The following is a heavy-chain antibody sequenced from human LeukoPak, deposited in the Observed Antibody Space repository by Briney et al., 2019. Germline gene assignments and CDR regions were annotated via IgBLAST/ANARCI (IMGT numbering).Heavy chain of an antibody. J-gene: IGHJ4*02. CDR1: GFTFSNYA. Sequence: GGSLRLSCAASGFTFSNYAMSWVRQAPGRGLEWVSTIDGSNTNTYYADSVKGRFTISRDNSKNTLYLQMNSLRAEDTAVYYCAKLLSGWYSYYWGQGTLVTVSS. CDR3: AKLLSGWYSYY. V-gene: IGHV3-23*01. CDR2: IDGSNTNT. D-gene: IGHD6-19*01.